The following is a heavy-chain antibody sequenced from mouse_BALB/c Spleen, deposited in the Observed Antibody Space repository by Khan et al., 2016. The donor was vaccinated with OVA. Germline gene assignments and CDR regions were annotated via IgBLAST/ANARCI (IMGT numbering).Heavy chain of an antibody. CDR2: ISSGGSYT. CDR3: ARQPGYYEGSAMDY. Sequence: EVQVMESGGDLVKPGGSLKLSCAASGFTFSSYGMSWVRQTPDKRLEWVAAISSGGSYTYYPDSLKGRFTISRDNAKNTLYLQMSSLKSEDTAMYYCARQPGYYEGSAMDYWGQGTSVTVSS. J-gene: IGHJ4*01. CDR1: GFTFSSYG. V-gene: IGHV5-6*01. D-gene: IGHD2-3*01.